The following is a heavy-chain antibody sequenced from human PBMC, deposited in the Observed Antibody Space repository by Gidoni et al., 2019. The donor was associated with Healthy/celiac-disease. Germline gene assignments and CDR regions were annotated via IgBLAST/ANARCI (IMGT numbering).Heavy chain of an antibody. D-gene: IGHD4-17*01. Sequence: EVQLVESGGGLVQPGGSLRLSCAASGFTFSSYSMNWVRQAPGKGLGWFSYISSSSSTIYYADSVKGRFTISRDNAKNSLYLQMNSLRAEDTAVYYCARVGGDYPHWGQGTLVTVSS. CDR2: ISSSSSTI. CDR1: GFTFSSYS. V-gene: IGHV3-48*01. J-gene: IGHJ4*02. CDR3: ARVGGDYPH.